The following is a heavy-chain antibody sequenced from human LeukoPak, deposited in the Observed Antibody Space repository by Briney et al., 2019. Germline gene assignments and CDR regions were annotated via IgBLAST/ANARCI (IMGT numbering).Heavy chain of an antibody. J-gene: IGHJ5*02. CDR3: AKTAGTPTNWFDP. CDR2: INPNSRGT. Sequence: GASVKVSCKASGYTFTVYYMHWVRQAPGQGIEWMGWINPNSRGTNYAQKFQGRVTITRDTSISTAYMELSRLRSDDTAVYYCAKTAGTPTNWFDPWGQGTLVTVSS. V-gene: IGHV1-2*02. CDR1: GYTFTVYY.